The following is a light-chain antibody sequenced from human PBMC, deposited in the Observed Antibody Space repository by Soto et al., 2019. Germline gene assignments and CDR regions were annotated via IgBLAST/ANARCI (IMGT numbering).Light chain of an antibody. CDR2: GAS. J-gene: IGKJ1*01. CDR3: QQTYNLPRT. V-gene: IGKV1-39*01. Sequence: DIRMTQSPSSLSSSVGDIFTITCRASLTIGDSLSWFQQKVGKPPTLLIYGASALQSGVPARFSGSGSGTDFTLTINNMQREDFATYYCQQTYNLPRTFGQGTKVDIK. CDR1: LTIGDS.